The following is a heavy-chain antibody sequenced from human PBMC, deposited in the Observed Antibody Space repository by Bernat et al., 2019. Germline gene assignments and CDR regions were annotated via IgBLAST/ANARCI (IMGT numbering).Heavy chain of an antibody. CDR2: IWYDGSNK. D-gene: IGHD6-25*01. CDR1: GFTFNSYG. Sequence: QVQLVESGGSVVQPGRSLRLSCVASGFTFNSYGMHWVRQAPGKGLEWVAVIWYDGSNKHYADSVKGRFTISRDNSKNTLYLQMNSLRADDTAVYYWARVGRSGCYYYMDVWGKGTTVTVSS. V-gene: IGHV3-33*08. J-gene: IGHJ6*03. CDR3: ARVGRSGCYYYMDV.